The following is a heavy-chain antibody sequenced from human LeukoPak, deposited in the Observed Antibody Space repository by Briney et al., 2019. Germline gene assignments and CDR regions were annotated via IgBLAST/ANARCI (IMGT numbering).Heavy chain of an antibody. CDR1: GYTFSEYN. D-gene: IGHD4-17*01. J-gene: IGHJ3*02. CDR2: ISGYNGHT. CDR3: ARQNDYGDYGGAFDI. V-gene: IGHV1-18*01. Sequence: ASVKVSCKASGYTFSEYNFSWVRQVPGQGFEWLGWISGYNGHTRYAQKMQGRVTMTRDKSTSTVYMDLRSLKSDDTAIYYCARQNDYGDYGGAFDIWGQGTMVTVS.